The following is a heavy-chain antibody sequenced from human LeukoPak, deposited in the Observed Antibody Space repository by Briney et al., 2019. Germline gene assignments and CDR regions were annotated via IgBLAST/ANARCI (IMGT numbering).Heavy chain of an antibody. J-gene: IGHJ5*02. CDR1: GGSISSSSYS. CDR3: ARLPGLCGWFDP. V-gene: IGHV4-39*01. D-gene: IGHD3-16*01. CDR2: IYYSGRT. Sequence: SETLSLTCTLSGGSISSSSYSWGWIRQPPGKGLEWIGSIYYSGRTYYPPSLKSRVTISADMSKNEFSLKLSSVTAADTAVYYCARLPGLCGWFDPWGQGTLVPVSS.